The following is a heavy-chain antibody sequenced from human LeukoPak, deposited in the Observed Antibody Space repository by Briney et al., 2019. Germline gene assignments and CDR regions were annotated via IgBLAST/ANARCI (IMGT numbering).Heavy chain of an antibody. CDR3: ARDLKGWELWGYFDY. J-gene: IGHJ4*02. CDR2: IYYSGST. V-gene: IGHV4-59*01. D-gene: IGHD1-26*01. Sequence: SETLSLTCTVSGGSISSYYWNWIRQPPGKGLEWIGYIYYSGSTNYNPSLKSRVTISVDTSKNQFSLKLSSVTAADTAVYYCARDLKGWELWGYFDYWGQGTLVTVSS. CDR1: GGSISSYY.